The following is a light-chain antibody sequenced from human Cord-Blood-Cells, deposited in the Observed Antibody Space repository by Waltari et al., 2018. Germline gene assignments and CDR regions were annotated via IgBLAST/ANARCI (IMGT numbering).Light chain of an antibody. J-gene: IGLJ3*02. CDR3: CSYAGSSTWV. CDR2: EGS. CDR1: RSDVGRSNL. Sequence: QSALTQPASVSGSPGQSITISCTGTRSDVGRSNLVSWYQQHPGQAPKLMIYEGSKRPSGVSNRFSGSKSGNTASLTISGLQAEDEADYYCCSYAGSSTWVFGGGTKLTVL. V-gene: IGLV2-23*01.